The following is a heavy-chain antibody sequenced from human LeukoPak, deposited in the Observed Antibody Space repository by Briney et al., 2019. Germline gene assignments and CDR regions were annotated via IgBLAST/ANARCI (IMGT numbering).Heavy chain of an antibody. CDR1: GFTFSSFG. V-gene: IGHV3-33*08. CDR2: IWYDGSNK. J-gene: IGHJ4*02. D-gene: IGHD3-22*01. CDR3: ARDDYYDSSGYDY. Sequence: GGSLRLSCAASGFTFSSFGMHWVRQAPGQGLEWVAVIWYDGSNKYYADSVKGRFTISRDNSKNTLYLQMNSLRAEDTAVYYCARDDYYDSSGYDYWGQGTLVTVSS.